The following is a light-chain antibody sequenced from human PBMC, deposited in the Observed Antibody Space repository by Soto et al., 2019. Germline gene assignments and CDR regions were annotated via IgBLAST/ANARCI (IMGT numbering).Light chain of an antibody. CDR1: SGSIASNY. V-gene: IGLV6-57*04. J-gene: IGLJ3*02. CDR3: PSYDRDIWV. CDR2: ENN. Sequence: NFMLTPPLSVSASPGKTVTLSCTRSSGSIASNYVQWYQQRPGSAPTPVIYENNQRPSGVPDRFSGSIDRSSNSASLSISGLKTEDEADYYCPSYDRDIWVFGGGTKLTVL.